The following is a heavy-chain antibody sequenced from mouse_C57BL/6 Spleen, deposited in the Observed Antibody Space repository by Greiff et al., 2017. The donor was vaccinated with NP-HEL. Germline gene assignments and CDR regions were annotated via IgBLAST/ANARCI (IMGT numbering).Heavy chain of an antibody. D-gene: IGHD2-1*01. CDR3: TAGYYGNYGAMDD. CDR2: IDPEDGDT. CDR1: GFNIKDYY. J-gene: IGHJ4*01. Sequence: EVKLVESGAELVRPGASVKLSCTASGFNIKDYYMHWVKQRPEQGLEWIGRIDPEDGDTEYAPKFQGKATMTADTSSNTAYLQLSSLTSEDTAVYYCTAGYYGNYGAMDDWGQGTSVTVSS. V-gene: IGHV14-1*01.